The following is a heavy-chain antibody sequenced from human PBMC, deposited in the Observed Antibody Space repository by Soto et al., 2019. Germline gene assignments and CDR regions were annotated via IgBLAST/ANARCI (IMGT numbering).Heavy chain of an antibody. J-gene: IGHJ6*02. CDR1: GYTFTSYG. CDR3: ARDHSSSLPSYYYYYYGMDV. CDR2: ISAYNGNT. V-gene: IGHV1-18*04. Sequence: QVQLVQSGAEVKKPGASVKVSCKASGYTFTSYGISWVRQAPGQGLEWMGWISAYNGNTNYAQKLQGRVTMTTDTSTSTAYMELRSLRSDDTAVYYCARDHSSSLPSYYYYYYGMDVWGQGTTVTVSS. D-gene: IGHD6-6*01.